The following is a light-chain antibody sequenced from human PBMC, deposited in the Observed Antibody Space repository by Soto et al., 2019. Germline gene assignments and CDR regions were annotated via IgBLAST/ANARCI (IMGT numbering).Light chain of an antibody. J-gene: IGKJ3*01. CDR2: DAS. Sequence: DIQMTQSPSSLSASVGDRVTITCQASQDISNYLNWYQQKPGKAPKLLIYDASNLETGVPSRFSGSGSGTDFAFTISSLQPEDIATYYCQQYDNLPFTFGPGTTVD. CDR1: QDISNY. V-gene: IGKV1-33*01. CDR3: QQYDNLPFT.